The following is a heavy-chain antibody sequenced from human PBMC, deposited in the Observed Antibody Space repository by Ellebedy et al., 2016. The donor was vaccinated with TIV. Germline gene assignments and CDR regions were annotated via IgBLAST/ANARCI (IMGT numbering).Heavy chain of an antibody. V-gene: IGHV3-33*01. CDR2: IWFDGSNQ. D-gene: IGHD1-14*01. J-gene: IGHJ4*02. Sequence: PGGSLRLSCAASGIPFSSSGMHWVRQAPGKGLEWVAMIWFDGSNQYYADSVKGRSTTSRDNSQNTVDLHMSSLRSEDTAVYYCARDKANRYLDHWGQGTLVTVSS. CDR3: ARDKANRYLDH. CDR1: GIPFSSSG.